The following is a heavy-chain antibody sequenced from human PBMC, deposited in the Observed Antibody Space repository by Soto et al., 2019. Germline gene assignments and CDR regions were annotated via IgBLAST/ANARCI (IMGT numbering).Heavy chain of an antibody. CDR3: ARDRRGRAAFDL. CDR1: GDSITTYY. Sequence: QVQLQESGPGLVKPSETLSLTCTVSGDSITTYYWGWIRQPPGKGLEYIAYMYYSGSAIYNPSLKSRVPMSVDTSKNQLSLSLSSVTAADTAVYYCARDRRGRAAFDLWGQGTTVTVSS. D-gene: IGHD3-10*01. J-gene: IGHJ3*01. CDR2: MYYSGSA. V-gene: IGHV4-59*01.